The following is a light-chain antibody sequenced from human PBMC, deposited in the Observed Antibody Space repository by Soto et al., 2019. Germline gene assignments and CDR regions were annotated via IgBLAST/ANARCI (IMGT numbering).Light chain of an antibody. V-gene: IGLV2-23*01. J-gene: IGLJ2*01. CDR1: SSDVGSYNL. Sequence: QSALTQPASVSGSPGQSITISCTGTSSDVGSYNLVSWYQQHPGKAPKLMIYEGGKRPSGASNRFYGSKSGNTASLTISGLQAEDEADYYCCSFAPLSTLIFGGGTKLTVL. CDR3: CSFAPLSTLI. CDR2: EGG.